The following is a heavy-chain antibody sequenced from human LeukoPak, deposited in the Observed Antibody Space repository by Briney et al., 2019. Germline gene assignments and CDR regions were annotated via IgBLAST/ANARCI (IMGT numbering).Heavy chain of an antibody. CDR1: GFTFSDYW. V-gene: IGHV3-74*03. D-gene: IGHD2-2*01. J-gene: IGHJ4*02. CDR2: IKSDGSST. Sequence: GGSLGLSCAASGFTFSDYWMHWFRQAPGKGLVWVSRIKSDGSSTTYADSVKGRFTISRDNAKNTLYLQMNSLRAEDTALYYCARDVSTVVVPVAIDYWGQGTLVTVSS. CDR3: ARDVSTVVVPVAIDY.